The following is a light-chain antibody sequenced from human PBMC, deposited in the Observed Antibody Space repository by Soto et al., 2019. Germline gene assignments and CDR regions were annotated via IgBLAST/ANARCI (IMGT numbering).Light chain of an antibody. V-gene: IGKV3-15*01. J-gene: IGKJ4*01. CDR2: GAS. Sequence: EIVMTQSPATLSVSPGERVTLSCRASQSVSSNLAWYQQKPGQAPRLLIYGASTRATGIPARFSGSGSGTDFTLTISSLQSEDFVVYYCQQYNNWPPLTFGGGTKVEVK. CDR3: QQYNNWPPLT. CDR1: QSVSSN.